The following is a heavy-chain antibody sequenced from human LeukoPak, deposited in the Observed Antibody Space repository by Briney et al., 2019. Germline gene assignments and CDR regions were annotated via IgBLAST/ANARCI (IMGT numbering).Heavy chain of an antibody. CDR2: IYPSDSDT. J-gene: IGHJ4*02. CDR3: ARGSSWYTLDS. V-gene: IGHV5-51*01. D-gene: IGHD6-13*01. CDR1: GYTFATYW. Sequence: GESLKISCKGSGYTFATYWIAWVRQMPGKGLEWMGAIYPSDSDTRYSPSFQGQVTISADKSINTAYLQWSSLEASDTAMYFCARGSSWYTLDSWGQGTLVTVSS.